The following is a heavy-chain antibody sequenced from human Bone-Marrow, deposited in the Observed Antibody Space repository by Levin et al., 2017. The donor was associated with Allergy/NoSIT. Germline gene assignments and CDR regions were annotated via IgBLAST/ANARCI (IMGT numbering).Heavy chain of an antibody. J-gene: IGHJ4*02. D-gene: IGHD2-8*02. Sequence: GGSLRLSCAASGFRFSSYAMSWVRQAPGKGLEWVSAISGSGRAPYYAVSVEGRFTISRDNSMNTLYLQMTSLRVEDTAVYYCARDGGVQVGGDYVGQGTLVTVSS. V-gene: IGHV3-23*01. CDR1: GFRFSSYA. CDR2: ISGSGRAP. CDR3: ARDGGVQVGGDY.